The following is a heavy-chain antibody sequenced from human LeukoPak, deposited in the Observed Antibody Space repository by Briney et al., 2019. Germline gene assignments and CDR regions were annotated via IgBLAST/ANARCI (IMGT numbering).Heavy chain of an antibody. J-gene: IGHJ4*02. D-gene: IGHD6-19*01. V-gene: IGHV4-38-2*02. CDR1: GYSISSGYY. CDR3: VRGSGWYGD. CDR2: IHHSGST. Sequence: SETLSLTCTVSGYSISSGYYWAYMRLSPGKGLEWIGSIHHSGSTYYNPSLKSRLTISLDMSKNQFFLKLTSVTAADTAVYYCVRGSGWYGDWGQGTLVTVSS.